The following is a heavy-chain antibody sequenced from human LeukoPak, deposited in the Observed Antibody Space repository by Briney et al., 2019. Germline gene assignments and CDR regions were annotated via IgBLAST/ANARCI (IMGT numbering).Heavy chain of an antibody. Sequence: AGGSLRLSCAASGFTFSSYAMHWVRQAPGKGLEWVAVISYDGSNKYYADSVKGRFTISRDNSKNTLYLQMNSLRAEDTAVYYCAKDVDSGSYLDYWGQGTLVTVSS. J-gene: IGHJ4*02. CDR2: ISYDGSNK. V-gene: IGHV3-30-3*01. CDR3: AKDVDSGSYLDY. CDR1: GFTFSSYA. D-gene: IGHD1-26*01.